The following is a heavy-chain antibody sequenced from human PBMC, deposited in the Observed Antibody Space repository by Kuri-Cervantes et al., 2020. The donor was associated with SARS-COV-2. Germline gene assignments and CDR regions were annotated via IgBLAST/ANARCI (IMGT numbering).Heavy chain of an antibody. CDR1: GFNFSSYE. J-gene: IGHJ4*02. Sequence: GESLKISCVASGFNFSSYEMNWARQAPGRGLEWVSYISSSGSTIYYADSVKGRFTISRDNAKNSLYLQMSSLRVEDTAVYYCTRMSSGGSPDYWGQGTLVTVSS. CDR3: TRMSSGGSPDY. V-gene: IGHV3-48*03. CDR2: ISSSGSTI. D-gene: IGHD2-15*01.